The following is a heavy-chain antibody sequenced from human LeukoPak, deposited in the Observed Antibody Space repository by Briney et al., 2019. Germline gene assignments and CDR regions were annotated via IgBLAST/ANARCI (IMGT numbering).Heavy chain of an antibody. CDR3: ARTRYYYNSRSYGAPYYFDY. D-gene: IGHD3-10*01. CDR2: ICYSGST. CDR1: GGSISSYY. J-gene: IGHJ4*02. Sequence: KPSETLSLTCTISGGSISSYYWSWIRQPLGKGLEWIGYICYSGSTNYNPSLKSRVTISVDTSKNQFSLKLSSVTAADTAVYYCARTRYYYNSRSYGAPYYFDYWGQGTLVTVSS. V-gene: IGHV4-59*08.